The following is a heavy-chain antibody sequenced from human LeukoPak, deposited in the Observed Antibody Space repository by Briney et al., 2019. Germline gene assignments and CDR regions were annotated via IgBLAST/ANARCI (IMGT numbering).Heavy chain of an antibody. V-gene: IGHV1-8*01. CDR1: GYTFTSYD. J-gene: IGHJ6*02. D-gene: IGHD2-2*01. CDR3: ARGQDIVVVPAAKRYRYYGMDV. CDR2: MNPNSGNT. Sequence: ASVKVSCKASGYTFTSYDINWVRQATGQGLEWMGWMNPNSGNTGYAQKFQGRVTMTRSTSISTAYMELSSLRSEDTAVYYCARGQDIVVVPAAKRYRYYGMDVWGQGTTVTVSS.